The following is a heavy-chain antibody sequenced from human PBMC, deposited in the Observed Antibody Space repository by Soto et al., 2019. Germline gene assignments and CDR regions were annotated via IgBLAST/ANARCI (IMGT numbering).Heavy chain of an antibody. CDR1: GGSISSYY. CDR2: IYYSGST. D-gene: IGHD2-2*01. V-gene: IGHV4-59*08. Sequence: SETLSLTCTVSGGSISSYYWSWIRQPPGKGLEWIGYIYYSGSTDYNPSLKSRVTISVDTSKNQFSLKLSSVTAADTAVYYCAGPYCSSTSCHSGFDPWGQGTLVTVSS. J-gene: IGHJ5*02. CDR3: AGPYCSSTSCHSGFDP.